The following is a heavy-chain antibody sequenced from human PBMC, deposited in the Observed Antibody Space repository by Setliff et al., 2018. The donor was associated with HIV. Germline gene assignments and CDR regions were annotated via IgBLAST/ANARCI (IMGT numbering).Heavy chain of an antibody. CDR3: AREDNYYYDSIGYSFFDY. D-gene: IGHD3-22*01. J-gene: IGHJ4*02. CDR2: IDYSGTT. CDR1: GGSISSYY. Sequence: SETLSLTCTVSGGSISSYYWSWIRRPPGKGLEWIGCIDYSGTTNYNPSLETRVTISIDTSKKQFSLKLSSVTAADTAVYFCAREDNYYYDSIGYSFFDYWGQGTLVTVSS. V-gene: IGHV4-59*01.